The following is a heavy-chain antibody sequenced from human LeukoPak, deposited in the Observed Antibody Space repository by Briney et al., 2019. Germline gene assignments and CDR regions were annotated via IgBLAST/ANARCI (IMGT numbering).Heavy chain of an antibody. CDR2: IKQDGTEK. CDR3: ASGNYFDY. CDR1: GFTFSTYW. D-gene: IGHD2-15*01. J-gene: IGHJ4*02. V-gene: IGHV3-7*01. Sequence: GGSLRLSCAASGFTFSTYWMSWVRQAPGKGLEWVANIKQDGTEKYYVDSVKGRFTISRDNAKNSLYLQMNSLRADDTAVYFCASGNYFDYWGQGTLVAVSS.